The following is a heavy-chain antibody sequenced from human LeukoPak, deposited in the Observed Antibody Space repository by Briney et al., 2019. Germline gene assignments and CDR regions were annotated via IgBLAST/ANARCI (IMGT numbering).Heavy chain of an antibody. CDR1: GGSFSGYY. CDR3: ARGLKHCSGGSCYSRRTNNWFDP. V-gene: IGHV4-34*01. D-gene: IGHD2-15*01. Sequence: SETLSLTCAVYGGSFSGYYWSWIRQPPGKGLEWIGEINHSGSTNCNPSLKSRVTISVDTSKNQFSLKLSSVTAADTAVYYCARGLKHCSGGSCYSRRTNNWFDPWGQGTLVTVSS. J-gene: IGHJ5*02. CDR2: INHSGST.